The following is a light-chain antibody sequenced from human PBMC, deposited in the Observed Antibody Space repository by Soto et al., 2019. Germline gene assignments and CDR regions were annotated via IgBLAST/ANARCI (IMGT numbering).Light chain of an antibody. CDR3: EPCPSPSRW. Sequence: EIVLTQSPGTLSLSPGDRATLSCRASQSVSSSYLAWYRQHPGQAPRLLIYDAYIRASGVPARFSGSGSGTDFTLTISRMEPEDFAEGKCEPCPSPSRWFGLGTRVEIK. CDR2: DAY. CDR1: QSVSSSY. J-gene: IGKJ5*01. V-gene: IGKV3-20*01.